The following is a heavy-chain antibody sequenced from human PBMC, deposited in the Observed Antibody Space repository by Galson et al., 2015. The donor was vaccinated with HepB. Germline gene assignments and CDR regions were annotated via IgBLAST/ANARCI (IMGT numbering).Heavy chain of an antibody. Sequence: SLRLSCAASGFSFSSYAMHWVRQAPGKGLECVAVISYDGNNKYYADSVKGRFTISRDNSRHTLYLQMNSLRAEDTAVYSCARGGWLPDYDMDVWGKGTTVTVSS. CDR1: GFSFSSYA. D-gene: IGHD5-24*01. V-gene: IGHV3-30-3*01. CDR2: ISYDGNNK. J-gene: IGHJ6*03. CDR3: ARGGWLPDYDMDV.